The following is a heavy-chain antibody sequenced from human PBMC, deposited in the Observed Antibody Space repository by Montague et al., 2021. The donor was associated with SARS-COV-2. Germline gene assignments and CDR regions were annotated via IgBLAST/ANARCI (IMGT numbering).Heavy chain of an antibody. D-gene: IGHD6-19*01. Sequence: SETLSLTCSVSGNSLSNSRYFWGWIRQPPRKGLEWIGSFYFGGKFLYNSSLESRVTISVDTSKNQFSLQLSSVTASDTAVYYCARHSGGSKVAGLDYWDQGILGAVSS. CDR3: ARHSGGSKVAGLDY. J-gene: IGHJ4*02. CDR1: GNSLSNSRYF. CDR2: FYFGGKF. V-gene: IGHV4-39*01.